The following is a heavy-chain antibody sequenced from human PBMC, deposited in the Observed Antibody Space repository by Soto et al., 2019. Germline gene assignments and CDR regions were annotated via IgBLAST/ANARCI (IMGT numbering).Heavy chain of an antibody. CDR1: GFTFKNYD. J-gene: IGHJ6*02. V-gene: IGHV3-13*01. CDR2: ITTAGDT. Sequence: GGALRLSCAASGFTFKNYDMHWVRQVTGKGLEWVSGITTAGDTYYPGSVKGRFTISREKAKNSLYLQMNSLSAGDTAVYYCARELHGGSYGMAVWGQGTTVTVSS. CDR3: ARELHGGSYGMAV.